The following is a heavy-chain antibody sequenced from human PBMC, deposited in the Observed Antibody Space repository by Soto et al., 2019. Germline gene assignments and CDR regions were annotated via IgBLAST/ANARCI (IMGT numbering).Heavy chain of an antibody. D-gene: IGHD2-8*01. V-gene: IGHV5-51*01. CDR2: IYPYDSDT. J-gene: IGHJ5*02. Sequence: PGESLKISCKTSGYSFTSYWIGWVRQMPGKGMEWMGNIYPYDSDTRYSPAFQGHVTMSADRSSTYLQWSSLKASDTGIYYCARRRGRCSDGVCYSWWFDPWGQGTRVTVSS. CDR3: ARRRGRCSDGVCYSWWFDP. CDR1: GYSFTSYW.